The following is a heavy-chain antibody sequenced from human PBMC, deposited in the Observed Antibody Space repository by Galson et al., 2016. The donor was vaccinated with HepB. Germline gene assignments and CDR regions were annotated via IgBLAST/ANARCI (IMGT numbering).Heavy chain of an antibody. CDR2: IYYSGNT. J-gene: IGHJ4*02. D-gene: IGHD3-9*01. CDR3: ARELDFDYDVAGY. Sequence: ETLSLTCTVSGGSISSSSYYWGWIRQPPGKGLEWIGSIYYSGNTYYNPSLRNRLTISIDTSKNQISLKLISVTAANTAMYYCARELDFDYDVAGYWGQGILVSVSS. V-gene: IGHV4-39*07. CDR1: GGSISSSSYY.